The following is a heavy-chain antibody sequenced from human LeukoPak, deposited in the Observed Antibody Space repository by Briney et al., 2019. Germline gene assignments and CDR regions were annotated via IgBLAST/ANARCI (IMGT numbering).Heavy chain of an antibody. Sequence: GGSLRLSCAASGFSFSSYWMSWVRQAPGKGLEWVANIKQDGSEKYYVDSVKGRFTISRDNAKNSLYLQMNSLRDEDTAVYYCAREQFSYYYDSSGELDYWGQGSLVTVSS. D-gene: IGHD3-22*01. J-gene: IGHJ4*02. CDR1: GFSFSSYW. V-gene: IGHV3-7*01. CDR3: AREQFSYYYDSSGELDY. CDR2: IKQDGSEK.